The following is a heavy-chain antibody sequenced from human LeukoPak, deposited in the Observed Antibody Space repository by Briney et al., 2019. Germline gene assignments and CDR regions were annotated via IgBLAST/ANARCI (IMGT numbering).Heavy chain of an antibody. CDR3: ARIGTTTRGPAGLDV. V-gene: IGHV3-48*03. J-gene: IGHJ6*02. D-gene: IGHD2/OR15-2a*01. CDR1: GFTFSSYE. Sequence: GGSLRLSCAASGFTFSSYEMNWVRQAPGKGLGRVSYIVSGGGANRFYSESVKGRFTISRDNAKNSLYLHMNSLRAEDTGVYYCARIGTTTRGPAGLDVWGQGTTVTVSS. CDR2: IVSGGGANR.